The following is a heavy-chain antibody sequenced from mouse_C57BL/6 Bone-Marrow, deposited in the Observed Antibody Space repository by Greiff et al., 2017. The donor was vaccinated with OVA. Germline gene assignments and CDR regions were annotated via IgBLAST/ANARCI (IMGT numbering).Heavy chain of an antibody. CDR1: GFSFNTYA. V-gene: IGHV10-1*01. CDR2: IRSKSNNYAT. D-gene: IGHD4-1*01. J-gene: IGHJ4*01. Sequence: DVKLVESGGGLVQPKGSLKLSCAASGFSFNTYAMNWVRQAPGKGLEWVARIRSKSNNYATYYADSVKDRFTISRDDSESMLYLQMNNLKTEDTAMYYCVSLTGSSMDYWGQGTSVTVSS. CDR3: VSLTGSSMDY.